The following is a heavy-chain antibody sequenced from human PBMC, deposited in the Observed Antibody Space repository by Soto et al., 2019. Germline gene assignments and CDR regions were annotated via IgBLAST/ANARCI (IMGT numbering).Heavy chain of an antibody. D-gene: IGHD6-13*01. CDR1: GGSISTYY. CDR3: ARYSSNWFQTEGMDV. Sequence: PSETLSLTCTVSGGSISTYYWSWIRQHAGKGLEWIGRIDTSGNTNYNPSLKGRVTMSVDTSKKQFSLKLTSVTAADTAVYYCARYSSNWFQTEGMDVWGQGTTVTVSS. CDR2: IDTSGNT. J-gene: IGHJ6*02. V-gene: IGHV4-4*07.